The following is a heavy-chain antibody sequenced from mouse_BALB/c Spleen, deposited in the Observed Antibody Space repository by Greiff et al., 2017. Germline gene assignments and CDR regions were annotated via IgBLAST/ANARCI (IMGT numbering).Heavy chain of an antibody. CDR1: GFTFSSYG. V-gene: IGHV5-6*01. CDR2: ISSGGSYT. Sequence: EVHLVESGGDLVKPGGSLKLSCAASGFTFSSYGMSWVRQTPDKRLEWVATISSGGSYTYYPDSVKGRFTISRDNAKNTLYLQMSSLKSEDTAMYYCARLYTLYAMDYWGQGTSVTVSS. CDR3: ARLYTLYAMDY. D-gene: IGHD2-12*01. J-gene: IGHJ4*01.